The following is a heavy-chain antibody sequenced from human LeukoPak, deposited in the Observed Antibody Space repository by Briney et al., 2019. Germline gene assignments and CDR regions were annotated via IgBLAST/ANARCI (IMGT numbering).Heavy chain of an antibody. CDR2: ISSSGSTI. J-gene: IGHJ3*02. D-gene: IGHD5-18*01. V-gene: IGHV3-11*01. CDR3: ARDQDTAHAFDI. Sequence: PGESLRLSCAASGFTLSDYYMSWIRQAPGKGLEWVSYISSSGSTIYYADSVKGRFTISRDNAKNSLYLQMNSLRAEDTAVYYCARDQDTAHAFDIWGQGTMVTVSS. CDR1: GFTLSDYY.